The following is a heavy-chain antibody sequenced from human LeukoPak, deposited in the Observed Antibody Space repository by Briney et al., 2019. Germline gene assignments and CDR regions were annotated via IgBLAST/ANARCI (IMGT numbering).Heavy chain of an antibody. V-gene: IGHV2-5*01. CDR2: IYWNDDK. CDR3: AHSPGAHYYDSSGSWAWFDP. CDR1: GFSLSTSGVG. J-gene: IGHJ5*02. D-gene: IGHD3-22*01. Sequence: ESGPTLVKPTQTLTLTCTFSGFSLSTSGVGVGWIRQPPGKALEWLALIYWNDDKRYSPSLKSRLTITKDTSKNQVVLAMTNMDPVDTATYYCAHSPGAHYYDSSGSWAWFDPWGQGTLVTVSS.